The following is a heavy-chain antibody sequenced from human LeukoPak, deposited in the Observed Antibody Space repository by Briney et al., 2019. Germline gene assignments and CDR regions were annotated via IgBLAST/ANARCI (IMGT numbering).Heavy chain of an antibody. Sequence: GRSPRLSCVASGFTFSNYAMHWVRQAPGKGLAWVALISYDGSNEYYGDSVKGRFTISRDNSKNTLYLQMNSLRAEDTAGYYCARGGPQYGGYVHYWGQGTLGTVSS. V-gene: IGHV3-30*04. CDR2: ISYDGSNE. J-gene: IGHJ4*02. CDR1: GFTFSNYA. D-gene: IGHD3-16*01. CDR3: ARGGPQYGGYVHY.